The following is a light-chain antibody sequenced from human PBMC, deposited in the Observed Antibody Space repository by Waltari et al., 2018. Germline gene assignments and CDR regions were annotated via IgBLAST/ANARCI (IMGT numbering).Light chain of an antibody. V-gene: IGLV3-21*02. J-gene: IGLJ2*01. CDR1: NIGSKN. CDR2: DGS. Sequence: SYVLTQPPSVSVAPGQTAKITCGGTNIGSKNVHWYQQRPGQAPVLVVHDGSERPSGSPERFSGSNSRNTATLTVHRVEAGDEADYYCHVWDTSSDSQIFGGGTKLTVL. CDR3: HVWDTSSDSQI.